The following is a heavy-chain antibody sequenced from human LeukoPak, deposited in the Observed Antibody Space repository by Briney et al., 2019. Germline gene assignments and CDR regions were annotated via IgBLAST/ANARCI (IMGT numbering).Heavy chain of an antibody. CDR3: AREGTTVVTGGDGAFDI. CDR2: IYYSGST. V-gene: IGHV4-59*01. D-gene: IGHD4-23*01. CDR1: GGSISSYY. J-gene: IGHJ3*02. Sequence: NPSETLSLTCAVSGGSISSYYWSWIRQPPGKGLEWIGYIYYSGSTNYNPSLKSRVTISVDTSKNQFSLKLSSVTAADTAVYYCAREGTTVVTGGDGAFDIWGQGTMVTVSS.